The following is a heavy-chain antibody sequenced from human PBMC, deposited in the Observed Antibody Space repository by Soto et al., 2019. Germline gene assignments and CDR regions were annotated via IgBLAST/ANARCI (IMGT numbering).Heavy chain of an antibody. J-gene: IGHJ5*02. CDR2: MNPNSGNT. CDR1: GYTFTSYD. Sequence: ASVKVSCKASGYTFTSYDINWVRQATGQGLEWMGWMNPNSGNTGYAQKFQGRVTMTRNTSISTAYMELSSLRSEDTAVYYCARRDNWNYFVDQGIDPWGQGTLVTVSS. V-gene: IGHV1-8*01. CDR3: ARRDNWNYFVDQGIDP. D-gene: IGHD1-7*01.